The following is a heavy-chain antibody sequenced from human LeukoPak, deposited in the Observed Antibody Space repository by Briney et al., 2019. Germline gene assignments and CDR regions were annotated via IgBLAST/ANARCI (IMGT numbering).Heavy chain of an antibody. D-gene: IGHD3-10*01. Sequence: GASVKVSCKASGYTFTGYYMHWVRQAPGQGLEWMGWINPNSGGTNYAQKFQGRVTITADKSTSTAYMELSSLRSEDTAVYYCARGNQCYGSGSYSINRYYYYYGMDVWGQGTTVTVSS. CDR3: ARGNQCYGSGSYSINRYYYYYGMDV. CDR2: INPNSGGT. J-gene: IGHJ6*02. V-gene: IGHV1-2*02. CDR1: GYTFTGYY.